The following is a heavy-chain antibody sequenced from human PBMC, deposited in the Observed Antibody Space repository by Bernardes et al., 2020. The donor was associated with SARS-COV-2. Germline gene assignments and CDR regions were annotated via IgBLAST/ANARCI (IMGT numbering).Heavy chain of an antibody. V-gene: IGHV3-21*01. CDR2: ISSSSSYI. Sequence: GGSLRLSCAASGFTFSSYSMNWVRQAPGKGREWVSSISSSSSYIYYADSVKGRFTISRDNAKNSLYLQMNSLRAEDTAVYYCARERERVSIVVVPAAKRGGHAFDIWGQGTMVTVSS. CDR1: GFTFSSYS. D-gene: IGHD2-2*01. J-gene: IGHJ3*02. CDR3: ARERERVSIVVVPAAKRGGHAFDI.